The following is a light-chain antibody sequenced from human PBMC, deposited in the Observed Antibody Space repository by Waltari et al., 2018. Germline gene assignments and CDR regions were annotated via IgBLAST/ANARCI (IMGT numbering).Light chain of an antibody. Sequence: DIQMTQSPSSVSASVGDTVTITFRASQGISIWLAWYQQKPGRTPDLLIYAASSLQSCVPSSFSGSGCGTDFTLPSTRRQPDDFVTYYCQQANSFPSTFGGGTKVEI. CDR3: QQANSFPST. J-gene: IGKJ4*01. V-gene: IGKV1D-12*01. CDR1: QGISIW. CDR2: AAS.